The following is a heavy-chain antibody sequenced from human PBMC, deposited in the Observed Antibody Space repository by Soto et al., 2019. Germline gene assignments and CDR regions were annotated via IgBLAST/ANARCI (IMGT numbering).Heavy chain of an antibody. D-gene: IGHD3-3*01. CDR3: ARYYDFWSGYYEPYYYGMDV. V-gene: IGHV1-18*01. CDR1: GFTFTSYG. J-gene: IGHJ6*02. CDR2: ISAYNGNT. Sequence: ASVKVSCKASGFTFTSYGICWVRQSPGQGLEWMGWISAYNGNTNYAQKLQGRVTMTTDTSTSTAYMELRSLRSDNTAVYYCARYYDFWSGYYEPYYYGMDVWGQGTTVTVSS.